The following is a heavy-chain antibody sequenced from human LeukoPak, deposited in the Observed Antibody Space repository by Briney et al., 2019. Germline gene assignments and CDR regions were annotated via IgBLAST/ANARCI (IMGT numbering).Heavy chain of an antibody. CDR1: GVSISGYF. CDR3: AREPTSGREPTSGRPLDY. CDR2: IYSSGSN. D-gene: IGHD5-12*01. V-gene: IGHV4-4*07. J-gene: IGHJ4*02. Sequence: SETLSLTCTASGVSISGYFWTWIRQPAGKGLEWVGRIYSSGSNNYNPSLKSRVTMSLDTSTNHFSLNLTSVTAADTAVYYCAREPTSGREPTSGRPLDYWGQGTLVTVSS.